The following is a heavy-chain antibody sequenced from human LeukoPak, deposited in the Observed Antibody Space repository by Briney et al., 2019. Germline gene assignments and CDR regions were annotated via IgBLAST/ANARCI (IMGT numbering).Heavy chain of an antibody. CDR1: GFTFSSYG. D-gene: IGHD6-19*01. CDR3: AKDLPSSGWPISFDY. J-gene: IGHJ4*02. CDR2: IRYDGSNK. V-gene: IGHV3-30*02. Sequence: GGSLRLSCAASGFTFSSYGMHWVRQAPGKGLEWVAFIRYDGSNKYYADSVKGRFTISRDNSKNTLYLQMNSLRAEDTAVYYCAKDLPSSGWPISFDYWGQGTLVTVSS.